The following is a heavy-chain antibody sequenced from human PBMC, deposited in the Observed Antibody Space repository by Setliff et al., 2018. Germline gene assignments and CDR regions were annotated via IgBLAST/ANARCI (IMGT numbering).Heavy chain of an antibody. D-gene: IGHD3-22*01. Sequence: GESLKISCRGSGYSFTSYWIGWVRQMPGKGLEWMGIIYPGDSDTRYSPSFQGQVTISADKSISTAYLQWSSLKASDTAMYYCASTLYYYDSSGYGAFDIWGQGTMVTVSS. CDR3: ASTLYYYDSSGYGAFDI. CDR2: IYPGDSDT. J-gene: IGHJ3*02. CDR1: GYSFTSYW. V-gene: IGHV5-51*01.